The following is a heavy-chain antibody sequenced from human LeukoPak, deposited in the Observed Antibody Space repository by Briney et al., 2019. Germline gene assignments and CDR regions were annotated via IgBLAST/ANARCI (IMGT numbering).Heavy chain of an antibody. CDR1: GYSFTSYR. Sequence: GESLKISCKGSGYSFTSYRIGWVRQMPGKGLEWMGIIYPGDSDTRYSPSFQGQVTISADKSIRTAYLQWSSLKASDTAMYYCARRGLAGRYNWNDPLDYWGQGTLVTVSS. CDR2: IYPGDSDT. J-gene: IGHJ4*02. D-gene: IGHD1-1*01. CDR3: ARRGLAGRYNWNDPLDY. V-gene: IGHV5-51*01.